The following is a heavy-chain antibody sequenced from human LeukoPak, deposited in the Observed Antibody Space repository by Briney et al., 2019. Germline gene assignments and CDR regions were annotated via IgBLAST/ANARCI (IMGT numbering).Heavy chain of an antibody. CDR1: GGTFSNYA. CDR2: IIPILGIA. D-gene: IGHD3-10*01. J-gene: IGHJ4*02. CDR3: ARGDYGSGSYLQDY. V-gene: IGHV1-69*04. Sequence: SVKVSCKASGGTFSNYAINWVRQAPGQGLEWMGRIIPILGIANYAQKFQGRVTITADKSTSTAYMELSSLRSEDTAVYYCARGDYGSGSYLQDYWGQGTLVTVSS.